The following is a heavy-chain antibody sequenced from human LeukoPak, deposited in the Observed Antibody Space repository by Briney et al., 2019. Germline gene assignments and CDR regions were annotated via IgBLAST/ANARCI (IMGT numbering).Heavy chain of an antibody. CDR3: AKGEKTRPFGGVIDY. CDR1: GFSFSIYA. Sequence: GGSLRLSCAASGFSFSIYAMSWVRQAPGKGLEWVSAISGSGGSTYYAGSVKGRFTISRDNSKSTLYLQMNSLRAEDTAIYYCAKGEKTRPFGGVIDYWGQGTLVTVSS. D-gene: IGHD3-16*02. J-gene: IGHJ4*02. V-gene: IGHV3-23*01. CDR2: ISGSGGST.